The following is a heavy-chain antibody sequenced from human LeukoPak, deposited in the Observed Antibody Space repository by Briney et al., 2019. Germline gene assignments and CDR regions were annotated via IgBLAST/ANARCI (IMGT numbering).Heavy chain of an antibody. Sequence: SETLSLTCAVYGGSFSGYYWSWIRQPPGKGLEWIGDINHSGSTNYNPSLKSRVTISVDTSKNQFSLKLSSVTAADTAVYYCARKRAKFTINIVVVPAAELNWFDPWGQGTLVTVSS. V-gene: IGHV4-34*01. CDR2: INHSGST. D-gene: IGHD2-2*01. CDR3: ARKRAKFTINIVVVPAAELNWFDP. CDR1: GGSFSGYY. J-gene: IGHJ5*02.